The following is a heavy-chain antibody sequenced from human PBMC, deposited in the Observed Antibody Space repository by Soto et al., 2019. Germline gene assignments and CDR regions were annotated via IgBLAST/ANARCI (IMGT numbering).Heavy chain of an antibody. CDR1: GFTFSNAW. CDR3: TTDPTYYDILTGYSY. J-gene: IGHJ4*02. Sequence: EVQLVESGGGLVKPGGSLRLSCAASGFTFSNAWMSWVRQAPGKGLEWVGRIISKTDGGTTDYAAPVKGRFTISRDDSKNTLYLQMNSLKTEDTAVYYCTTDPTYYDILTGYSYWGQGTLVTVSS. CDR2: IISKTDGGTT. D-gene: IGHD3-9*01. V-gene: IGHV3-15*01.